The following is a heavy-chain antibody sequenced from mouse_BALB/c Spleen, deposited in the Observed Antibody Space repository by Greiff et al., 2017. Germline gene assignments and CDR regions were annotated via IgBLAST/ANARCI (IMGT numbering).Heavy chain of an antibody. V-gene: IGHV1S137*01. CDR1: GYTFTDYA. D-gene: IGHD1-1*01. CDR3: ARSGITTVVDYAMDY. Sequence: VQLQQSGAELVRPGVSVKISCKGSGYTFTDYAMHWVKQSHAKSLEWIGVISTYYGDASYNQKFKGKATMTVDKSSSTAYMELARLTSEDSAIYYCARSGITTVVDYAMDYWGQGTSVTVSS. CDR2: ISTYYGDA. J-gene: IGHJ4*01.